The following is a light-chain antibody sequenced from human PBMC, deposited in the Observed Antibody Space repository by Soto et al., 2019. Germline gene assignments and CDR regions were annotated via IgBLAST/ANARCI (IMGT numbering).Light chain of an antibody. Sequence: EIVLAQCPGTLSLSPGESAALSFRASQSVSSSFLAWYQQKAGQAPRLLIYGASRRATGIPDRFSGSGSGTDFTLTISRLEPEDFAVYYCQQYVSSPWAFGPGTKVDIK. V-gene: IGKV3-20*01. J-gene: IGKJ1*01. CDR3: QQYVSSPWA. CDR2: GAS. CDR1: QSVSSSF.